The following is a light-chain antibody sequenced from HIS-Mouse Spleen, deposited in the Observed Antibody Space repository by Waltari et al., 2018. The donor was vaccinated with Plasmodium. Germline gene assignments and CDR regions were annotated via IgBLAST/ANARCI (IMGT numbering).Light chain of an antibody. Sequence: SYELTQPPSVSVSPGPQARITCSGAALPNNNPYWYTHKSGQAPVLVIYEDSKRPSGIPERFSGSSSGTMATLTISGAQVEDEADYYCYSTDSSGNHRVFGGGTKLTVL. CDR1: ALPNNN. CDR3: YSTDSSGNHRV. J-gene: IGLJ3*02. CDR2: EDS. V-gene: IGLV3-10*01.